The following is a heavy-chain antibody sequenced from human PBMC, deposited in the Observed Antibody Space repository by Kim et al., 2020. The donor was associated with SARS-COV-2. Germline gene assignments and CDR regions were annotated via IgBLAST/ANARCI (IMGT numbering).Heavy chain of an antibody. CDR2: ISWNSGSI. D-gene: IGHD6-13*01. CDR3: AKDIAAAGTGWFDP. Sequence: GGSLRLSCAASGFTFDDYALHWVRQAPGKGLEWVSGISWNSGSIGYADSVKGRFTISRDNAKNSLYLQMNSLRAEDTALYYCAKDIAAAGTGWFDPWGQG. CDR1: GFTFDDYA. V-gene: IGHV3-9*01. J-gene: IGHJ5*02.